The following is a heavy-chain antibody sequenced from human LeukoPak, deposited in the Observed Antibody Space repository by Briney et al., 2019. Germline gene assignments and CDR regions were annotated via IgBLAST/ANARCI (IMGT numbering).Heavy chain of an antibody. Sequence: GESLKISCKGSGYSFTSYWIGWVRQMPGKGLEWMGIIYPGDSDTRYSPSFQGQVTISADKSISTAYLQWSSLKASDTAMYYCARHYYGSGSYSPMGVWGQGTTVTVSS. CDR2: IYPGDSDT. CDR1: GYSFTSYW. D-gene: IGHD3-10*01. V-gene: IGHV5-51*01. CDR3: ARHYYGSGSYSPMGV. J-gene: IGHJ6*02.